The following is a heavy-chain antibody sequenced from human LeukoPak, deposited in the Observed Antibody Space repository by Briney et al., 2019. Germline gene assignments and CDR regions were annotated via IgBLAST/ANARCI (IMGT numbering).Heavy chain of an antibody. V-gene: IGHV3-21*01. CDR1: GFTFSSYS. CDR3: ARNSAVNGPLDY. J-gene: IGHJ4*02. CDR2: ISSSSSYI. Sequence: GGSLRLSCAASGFTFSSYSMNWVRQAPGKGLEWVSSISSSSSYIYYADSVKGRFTNSRDSAKNSPYLQMNSLRAEDTAVYYCARNSAVNGPLDYWGQGTLVTVSS. D-gene: IGHD4-23*01.